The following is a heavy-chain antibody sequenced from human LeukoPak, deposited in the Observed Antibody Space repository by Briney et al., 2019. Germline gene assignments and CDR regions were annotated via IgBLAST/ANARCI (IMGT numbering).Heavy chain of an antibody. CDR1: GYIFTDYG. CDR2: ISAYNGNT. V-gene: IGHV1-18*01. Sequence: ASVKVSCKASGYIFTDYGITWVRQAPGQGLEWMGWISAYNGNTNYAQKLQGRVTMTTDTSTSTAYMELRSLRSDDTAVYYCARKEGTAMVTYFDYWGQGTLVTVSS. CDR3: ARKEGTAMVTYFDY. D-gene: IGHD5-18*01. J-gene: IGHJ4*02.